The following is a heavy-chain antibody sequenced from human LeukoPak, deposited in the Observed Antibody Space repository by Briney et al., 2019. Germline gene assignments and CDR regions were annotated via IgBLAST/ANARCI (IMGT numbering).Heavy chain of an antibody. CDR1: GFTVSSNY. Sequence: GGSLRLSCAASGFTVSSNYMNWVRQAPGKGLEWVSVIYSGGSTYYADSVKGRFTISRDNSKNTLYLQMNSLRAEDTAVYYCARYEIGAYDSSGSNPLFLWGQGTLVTVSS. J-gene: IGHJ4*02. V-gene: IGHV3-53*01. CDR2: IYSGGST. CDR3: ARYEIGAYDSSGSNPLFL. D-gene: IGHD3-22*01.